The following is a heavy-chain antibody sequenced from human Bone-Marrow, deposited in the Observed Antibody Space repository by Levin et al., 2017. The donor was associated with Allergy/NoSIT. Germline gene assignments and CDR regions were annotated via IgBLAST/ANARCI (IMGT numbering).Heavy chain of an antibody. CDR3: ARVPNKTEYYDFWSGYSNYYYYGMDV. Sequence: GGSLRLSCAASGFTFSSYDMHWVRQATGNGLEWVSAIGTAGDTYYPGSVKGRFTISRENAKNSLYLQMNSLRAGDTAVYYCARVPNKTEYYDFWSGYSNYYYYGMDVWGQGTTVTVSS. CDR1: GFTFSSYD. J-gene: IGHJ6*02. V-gene: IGHV3-13*01. CDR2: IGTAGDT. D-gene: IGHD3-3*01.